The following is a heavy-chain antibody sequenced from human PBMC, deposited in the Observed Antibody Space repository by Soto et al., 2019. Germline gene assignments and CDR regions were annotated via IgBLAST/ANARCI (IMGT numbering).Heavy chain of an antibody. J-gene: IGHJ6*02. V-gene: IGHV1-69*13. D-gene: IGHD3-10*01. CDR2: IIPIFGTA. CDR3: AKIMVRGVIITWGYYYYGMDV. CDR1: GGTFSSYA. Sequence: GASVKVSCKASGGTFSSYAISWVRQAPGQGLEWMGGIIPIFGTANYAQKFQGRVTITADESTSTAYMELSSLRSEDTAVYYCAKIMVRGVIITWGYYYYGMDVWGQGTMVTVSS.